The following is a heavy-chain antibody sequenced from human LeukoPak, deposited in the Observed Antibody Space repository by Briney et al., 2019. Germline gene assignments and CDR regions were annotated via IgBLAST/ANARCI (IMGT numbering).Heavy chain of an antibody. D-gene: IGHD2-2*01. Sequence: GGSLRLSCAAAGFTFDEYSMHWVRQPPGKGLEWVSLITWNGGGRSYADSVKGRFTISRDNNKSSLYLQMNSLTTEDTALYFCVKGGLQHCTSTSCYEFQVWGQGTLVTVSS. CDR2: ITWNGGGR. V-gene: IGHV3-43*01. CDR1: GFTFDEYS. J-gene: IGHJ4*02. CDR3: VKGGLQHCTSTSCYEFQV.